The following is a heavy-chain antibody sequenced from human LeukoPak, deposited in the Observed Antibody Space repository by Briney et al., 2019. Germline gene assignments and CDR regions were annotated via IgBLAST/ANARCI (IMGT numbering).Heavy chain of an antibody. D-gene: IGHD3-10*01. CDR3: AKVAHYYGSGSYYEYYFDY. V-gene: IGHV3-23*01. J-gene: IGHJ4*02. Sequence: GGSLRLSCAASGFSFSSYSMNWVRQAPGKGLEWVSVISGGGGSTYYADSVKGRFTISRDNSKNTLYLQMNSLRAEDMAVYYCAKVAHYYGSGSYYEYYFDYWGQGTLVTVSS. CDR2: ISGGGGST. CDR1: GFSFSSYS.